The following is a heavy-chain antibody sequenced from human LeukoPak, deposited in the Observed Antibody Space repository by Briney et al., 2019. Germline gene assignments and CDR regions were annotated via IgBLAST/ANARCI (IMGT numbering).Heavy chain of an antibody. J-gene: IGHJ2*01. CDR2: IIPIFGTA. CDR1: GGTFSSYA. Sequence: GASVKVSCKASGGTFSSYAISWVRQAPGRGLEWMGGIIPIFGTANYAQKFQGRVTITADESTSTAYMELSSLRSEDTAVYYCASHYGAYSSSWYTDWYFDLWGRGTLVTVSS. D-gene: IGHD6-13*01. CDR3: ASHYGAYSSSWYTDWYFDL. V-gene: IGHV1-69*13.